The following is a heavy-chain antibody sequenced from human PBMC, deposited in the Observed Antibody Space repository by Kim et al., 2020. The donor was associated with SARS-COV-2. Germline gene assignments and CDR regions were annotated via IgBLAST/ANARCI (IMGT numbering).Heavy chain of an antibody. V-gene: IGHV4-34*01. D-gene: IGHD3-10*01. CDR3: ARGSPYYYGSGSYGY. J-gene: IGHJ4*02. Sequence: NPSLKSRVTISVDTSKNQFSLKLGSVTAADTAVYYRARGSPYYYGSGSYGYWGQGTLVTVSS.